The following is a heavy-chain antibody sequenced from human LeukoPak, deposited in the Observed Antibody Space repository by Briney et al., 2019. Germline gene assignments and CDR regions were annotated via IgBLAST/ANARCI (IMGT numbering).Heavy chain of an antibody. D-gene: IGHD3-22*01. CDR3: ARQITMIEEGAFDI. J-gene: IGHJ3*02. CDR1: GGTFNRYA. CDR2: IIPIIGTV. Sequence: SVKVSCKASGGTFNRYAISWVRQAPGQGLEWMGGIIPIIGTVNYAQKFQGRVTITADESTSTAYMELSSLRSEDTAVYYCARQITMIEEGAFDIWGQGTMVTVSS. V-gene: IGHV1-69*13.